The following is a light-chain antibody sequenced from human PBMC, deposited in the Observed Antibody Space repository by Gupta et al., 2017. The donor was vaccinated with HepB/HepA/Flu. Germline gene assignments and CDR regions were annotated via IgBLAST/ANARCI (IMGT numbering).Light chain of an antibody. CDR2: DDS. Sequence: SYVLTQPPSLSVAPGLTARVTRGGDNIGSKSVHWYQQKPGQAPVLVVYDDSDRPSGIPERFSGSNSGNTATLTISRVEAGDESDYYCQVWDDSSDHVVFGGGTKLTVV. CDR1: NIGSKS. CDR3: QVWDDSSDHVV. V-gene: IGLV3-21*02. J-gene: IGLJ2*01.